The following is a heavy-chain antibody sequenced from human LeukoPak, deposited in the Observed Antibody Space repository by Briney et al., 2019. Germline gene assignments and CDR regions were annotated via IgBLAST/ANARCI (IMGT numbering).Heavy chain of an antibody. CDR3: ARDRAYIVGATWPNWFDP. Sequence: ASVKVSCKASGGTFSSYAISWVRQAAGQGLEWMGRIIPILGIANYAQKFQGRVAITADKSTSTAYMELSSLRSEDTAVYYCARDRAYIVGATWPNWFDPWGQGTLVTVSS. CDR1: GGTFSSYA. V-gene: IGHV1-69*04. J-gene: IGHJ5*02. D-gene: IGHD1-26*01. CDR2: IIPILGIA.